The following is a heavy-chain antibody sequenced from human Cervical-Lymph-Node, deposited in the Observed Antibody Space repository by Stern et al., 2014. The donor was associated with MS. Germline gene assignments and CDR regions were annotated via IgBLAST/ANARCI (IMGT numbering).Heavy chain of an antibody. J-gene: IGHJ5*01. CDR1: GYTFTSDD. CDR3: TKAWDS. V-gene: IGHV1-8*01. CDR2: MKPDSGDT. Sequence: VQLVESGAEVRKPGASVKVSCKASGYTFTSDDINWGRQAPGQGLECMGWMKPDSGDTGFAQKFQGIVTMTRATSITTAFMELTNLRSDDTAVYYCTKAWDSWGPGTLIIVSS.